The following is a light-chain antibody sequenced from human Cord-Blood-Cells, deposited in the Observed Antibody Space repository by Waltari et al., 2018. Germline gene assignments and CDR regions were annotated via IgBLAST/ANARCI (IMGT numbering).Light chain of an antibody. CDR1: SSNIGSNT. CDR2: SNN. V-gene: IGLV1-44*01. J-gene: IGLJ2*01. CDR3: AAWDDSLNGVV. Sequence: QSVLTQPPSASGTPGQRVTISCSGSSSNIGSNTVNWYQQLPGTAPQPLIYSNNQRPSGVPDRFSGSKSGTSASLAISGIQSEDEADYYCAAWDDSLNGVVFGGGTKLTVL.